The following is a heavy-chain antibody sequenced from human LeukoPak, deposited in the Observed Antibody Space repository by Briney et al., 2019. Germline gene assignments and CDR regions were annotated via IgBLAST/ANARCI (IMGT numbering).Heavy chain of an antibody. D-gene: IGHD3-22*01. V-gene: IGHV3-66*01. CDR3: ARGTNYFDSSGLGY. CDR2: LYSGGST. J-gene: IGHJ4*02. Sequence: PGGSLRLSCAASEFTLSSNYMSWVRQAPGKGLEWVSILYSGGSTYYADSVKGRFTISRDNSKNTLYLQMNSLRAEDTAVYYCARGTNYFDSSGLGYWGQGTLVTVSS. CDR1: EFTLSSNY.